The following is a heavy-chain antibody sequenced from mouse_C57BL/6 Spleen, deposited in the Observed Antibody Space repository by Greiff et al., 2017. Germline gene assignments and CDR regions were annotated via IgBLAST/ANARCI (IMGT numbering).Heavy chain of an antibody. D-gene: IGHD1-1*01. CDR1: GYTFTSYG. CDR2: IYPTSGNT. J-gene: IGHJ4*01. CDR3: ARRRSTDYYAMDY. V-gene: IGHV1-81*01. Sequence: VQLQQSGAELARPGASVKLSCKASGYTFTSYGISWVKQRTGQGLEWIGEIYPTSGNTYYTEKFKGKATLTADKSSSTAYMELRSLTSEDSAVXYCARRRSTDYYAMDYWGQGTTVTVSS.